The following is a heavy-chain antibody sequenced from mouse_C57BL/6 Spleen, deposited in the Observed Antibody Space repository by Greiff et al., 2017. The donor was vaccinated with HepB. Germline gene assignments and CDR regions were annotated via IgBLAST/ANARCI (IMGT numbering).Heavy chain of an antibody. CDR3: ARRLLGYAMDY. V-gene: IGHV1-54*01. CDR1: GYAFTNYL. Sequence: QVQLKQSGAELVRPGTSVKVSCKASGYAFTNYLLEWVKQRPGQGLEWIGVINPGSGGTNYNEKFKGKATLTADKSSSTAYMQLSSLTSEDSAVYFCARRLLGYAMDYWGQGTSVTVSS. D-gene: IGHD4-1*01. J-gene: IGHJ4*01. CDR2: INPGSGGT.